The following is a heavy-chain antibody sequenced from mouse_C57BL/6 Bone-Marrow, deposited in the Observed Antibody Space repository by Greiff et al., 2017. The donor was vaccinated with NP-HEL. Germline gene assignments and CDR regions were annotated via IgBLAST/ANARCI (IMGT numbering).Heavy chain of an antibody. J-gene: IGHJ4*01. D-gene: IGHD1-1*01. CDR1: GFTFSSYA. CDR3: ARDTTVVPYYAMDY. CDR2: ISDGGSYT. V-gene: IGHV5-4*01. Sequence: EVMLVESGGGLVKPGGSLKLSCAASGFTFSSYAMSWVRQTPEKRLEWVATISDGGSYTYYPDNVKGRFTISRDNAKNNLYLQMSHLKSEDTAMYYCARDTTVVPYYAMDYWGQGTSVTVSS.